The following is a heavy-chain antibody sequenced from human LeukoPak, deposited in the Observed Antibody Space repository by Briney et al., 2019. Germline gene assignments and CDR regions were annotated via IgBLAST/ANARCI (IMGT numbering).Heavy chain of an antibody. D-gene: IGHD2-21*01. V-gene: IGHV3-23*01. Sequence: GGSLRLSCAASGFTFRNYAMSWVRQAPGKGLEWVSAIGGRGDSTYYADSVKGRFTISRDSSKNTLFLQMNRLRPEDAAVYYCAKAPVTTCRGAYCYPFDYWGQGTLVTVSS. CDR3: AKAPVTTCRGAYCYPFDY. J-gene: IGHJ4*02. CDR1: GFTFRNYA. CDR2: IGGRGDST.